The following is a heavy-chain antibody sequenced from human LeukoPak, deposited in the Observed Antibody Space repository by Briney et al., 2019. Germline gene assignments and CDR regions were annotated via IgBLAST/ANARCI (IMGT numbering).Heavy chain of an antibody. CDR3: TTGPPNYYDSSPRDY. J-gene: IGHJ4*02. V-gene: IGHV3-15*01. CDR2: IKSKTDGGTT. Sequence: GSLRLSCAASGFTFSNAWMSWVRQAPGKGLEWVGRIKSKTDGGTTDYAAPVKGRFTISRDDSKNTLYLQMNSLKTEDTAVYYCTTGPPNYYDSSPRDYWGQGTLVTVSS. CDR1: GFTFSNAW. D-gene: IGHD3-22*01.